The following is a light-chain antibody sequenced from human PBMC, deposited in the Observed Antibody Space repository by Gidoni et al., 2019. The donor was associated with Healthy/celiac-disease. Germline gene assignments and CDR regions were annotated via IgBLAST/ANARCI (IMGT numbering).Light chain of an antibody. V-gene: IGLV3-21*02. CDR1: NIGSKS. Sequence: SYVLPQPPTVSVAPGQTARITWGGNNIGSKSVHWYQQKPGQAPVLVVYDDSDRPSGIPERFSGSNSGNTATLTISRVEAGDEADYYCQVWDSSSDPVVFGGGTKLPVL. CDR2: DDS. J-gene: IGLJ2*01. CDR3: QVWDSSSDPVV.